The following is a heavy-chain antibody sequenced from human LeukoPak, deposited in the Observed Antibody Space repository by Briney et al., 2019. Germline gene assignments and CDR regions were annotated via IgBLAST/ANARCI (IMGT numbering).Heavy chain of an antibody. J-gene: IGHJ6*02. CDR1: GFTFSSYD. CDR2: ISTAGDT. D-gene: IGHD4-17*01. Sequence: GGSLRLSCAASGFTFSSYDMHWVRQAPGKGLEWVSAISTAGDTYYPGSVKGRFTISRENAKNSLYLQMNSLRAGDTAVYYCARAYGRWSVGMDVWGQGTTVTVSS. CDR3: ARAYGRWSVGMDV. V-gene: IGHV3-13*01.